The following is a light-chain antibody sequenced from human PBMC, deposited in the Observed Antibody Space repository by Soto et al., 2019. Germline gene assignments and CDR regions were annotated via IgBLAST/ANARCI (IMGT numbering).Light chain of an antibody. Sequence: EIVLTQSPGTLSLSPGERATLSCRASQSVGSNYLAWYQQRPGQPPNLLIFGASHRAPDIPDRFSGSGSGTDFTLTISRLEPEDFASYYCQQLNSYLFTFGQGTRLEIK. CDR3: QQLNSYLFT. J-gene: IGKJ5*01. V-gene: IGKV3-20*01. CDR2: GAS. CDR1: QSVGSNY.